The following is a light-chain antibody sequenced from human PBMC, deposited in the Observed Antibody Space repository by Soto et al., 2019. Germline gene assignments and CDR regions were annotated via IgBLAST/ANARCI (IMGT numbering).Light chain of an antibody. Sequence: VLTQLPSTVYLYNIYIATLSFMASQSVSSNLAWYQQKPGQAPRLLIYGASTRATGIPARFSGSGSGTEFTLTISSLQSEDFALYYCHQRQSWPRKFGQGTKVEIK. CDR1: QSVSSN. J-gene: IGKJ1*01. V-gene: IGKV3-15*01. CDR2: GAS. CDR3: HQRQSWPRK.